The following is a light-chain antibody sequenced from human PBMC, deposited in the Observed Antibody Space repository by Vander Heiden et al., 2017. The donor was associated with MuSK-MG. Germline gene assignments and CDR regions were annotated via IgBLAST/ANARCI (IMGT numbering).Light chain of an antibody. Sequence: DIQMTEFLSTLSASVGDRVTITCRASQSISSWLAWYQQKPGKAPKLLIYKASSLESAVPSRFSGSGSGTAFTLTIISLQPDAFATYYCQQDNSYPWTFGQGTKVEIK. CDR2: KAS. CDR1: QSISSW. CDR3: QQDNSYPWT. V-gene: IGKV1-5*03. J-gene: IGKJ1*01.